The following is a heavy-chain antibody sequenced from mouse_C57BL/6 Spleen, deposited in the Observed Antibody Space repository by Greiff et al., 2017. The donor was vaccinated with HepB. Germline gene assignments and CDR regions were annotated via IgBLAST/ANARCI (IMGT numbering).Heavy chain of an antibody. CDR3: ARRSIYYGNYDWYFDV. J-gene: IGHJ1*03. V-gene: IGHV1-55*01. CDR1: GYTFTSYW. Sequence: QVQLKQPGAELVKPGASVKMSCKASGYTFTSYWITWVKQRPGQGLEWIGDIYPGSGSTNYNEKFKSKATLTVDTSSSTAYMQLSSLTSEDSAVYYCARRSIYYGNYDWYFDVWGTGTTVTVSS. CDR2: IYPGSGST. D-gene: IGHD2-1*01.